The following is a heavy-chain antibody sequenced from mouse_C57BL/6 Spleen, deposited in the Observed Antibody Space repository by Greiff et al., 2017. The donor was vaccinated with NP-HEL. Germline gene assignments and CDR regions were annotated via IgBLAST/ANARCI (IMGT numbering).Heavy chain of an antibody. CDR2: INPSNGGT. CDR3: ARFGGLRRGYYAMDY. J-gene: IGHJ4*01. V-gene: IGHV1-53*01. CDR1: GYTFTSYW. D-gene: IGHD2-4*01. Sequence: VQLQQSGTELVKPGASVKLSCKASGYTFTSYWMHWVKQRPGQGLEWIGNINPSNGGTNYNEKFKSKATLTVDKSYSTAYMQLSSLTSEDSAVYYCARFGGLRRGYYAMDYWGQGTSVTVSS.